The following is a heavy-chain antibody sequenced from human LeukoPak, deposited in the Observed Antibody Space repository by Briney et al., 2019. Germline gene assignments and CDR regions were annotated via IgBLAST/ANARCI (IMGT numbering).Heavy chain of an antibody. V-gene: IGHV4-34*01. Sequence: SETLSLTCAVYGGSFSGYYWSWIRQPPGKGLEWIGEINHSGSTNYNPSLKSRVTISVDTSKNQFSLKLSPVTAADTAVYYCARELYGSGNSWGQGTLVTVSS. CDR1: GGSFSGYY. CDR3: ARELYGSGNS. D-gene: IGHD3-10*01. CDR2: INHSGST. J-gene: IGHJ4*02.